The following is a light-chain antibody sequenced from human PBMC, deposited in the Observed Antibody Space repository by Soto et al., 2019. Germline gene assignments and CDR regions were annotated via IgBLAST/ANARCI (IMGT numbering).Light chain of an antibody. CDR1: QSVLYSSNNRNY. Sequence: DIVMTQSPDSLAVSLGERATINCKSSQSVLYSSNNRNYLAWYQQEPGQPPKLLIYWASTRESGVPDRFSGSGSGTDFTLTISSLQAEDVAVYYCQQYYGPSWTFGQGTKVDIK. CDR2: WAS. CDR3: QQYYGPSWT. V-gene: IGKV4-1*01. J-gene: IGKJ1*01.